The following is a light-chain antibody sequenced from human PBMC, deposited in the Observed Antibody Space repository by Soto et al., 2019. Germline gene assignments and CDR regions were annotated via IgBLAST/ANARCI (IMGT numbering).Light chain of an antibody. CDR2: SNN. V-gene: IGLV1-44*01. Sequence: QAVVPQPPSASGTPGQRVTISCSGSSSNIGSNTVNWYQQLPGTAPKLLIYSNNQRPSGVPDRFSGSKSGTSASLAISGLQSEDEADYYCAAWDDSLNGRVFGGGTKLTVL. CDR3: AAWDDSLNGRV. J-gene: IGLJ2*01. CDR1: SSNIGSNT.